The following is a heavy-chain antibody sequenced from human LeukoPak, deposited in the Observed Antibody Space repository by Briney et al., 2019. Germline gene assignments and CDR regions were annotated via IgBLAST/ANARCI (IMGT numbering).Heavy chain of an antibody. CDR1: GFTFSNAW. J-gene: IGHJ4*02. V-gene: IGHV3-74*01. Sequence: GGSLRLSCAASGFTFSNAWMNWVRQAPGKGLVWVSRIKSDGSTTTYADSVKGRFTISRDNAKNTLYLQMNSLRAEDTAVYYCARVVDTHFDYWGQGTLVTVSS. D-gene: IGHD5-18*01. CDR3: ARVVDTHFDY. CDR2: IKSDGSTT.